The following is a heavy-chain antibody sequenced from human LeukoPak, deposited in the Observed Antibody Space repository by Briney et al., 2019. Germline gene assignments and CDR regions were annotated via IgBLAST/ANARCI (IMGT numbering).Heavy chain of an antibody. CDR1: GYSFISFY. CDR3: ARHSLIGTTPFDY. V-gene: IGHV1-46*01. J-gene: IGHJ4*02. D-gene: IGHD1-20*01. Sequence: ASVTVSCKASGYSFISFYIHWVRQAPGQGLEWMGVINPSGGSTAYAQQFQGRVTMTRDTSTSTVYMELSSLRSEDTAVYYCARHSLIGTTPFDYWGQGTLVTVSS. CDR2: INPSGGST.